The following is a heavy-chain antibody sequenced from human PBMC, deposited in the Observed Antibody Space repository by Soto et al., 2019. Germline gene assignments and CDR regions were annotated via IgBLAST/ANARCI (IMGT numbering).Heavy chain of an antibody. J-gene: IGHJ6*02. V-gene: IGHV1-69*05. CDR2: IMPVFATP. Sequence: QVQLMQSGAEVKKPGSSVKVSCKASGGTFSTSAISWVRQAPGEGLEWVGGIMPVFATPDYAQKFQGRVTISRDESTTTAYLELTSLTTDDTAVYYCARDKDRQQLGGNYYYILDVWGQGTAITVSS. D-gene: IGHD3-3*02. CDR3: ARDKDRQQLGGNYYYILDV. CDR1: GGTFSTSA.